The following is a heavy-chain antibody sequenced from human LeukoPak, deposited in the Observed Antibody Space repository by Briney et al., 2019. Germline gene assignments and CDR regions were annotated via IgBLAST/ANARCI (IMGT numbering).Heavy chain of an antibody. CDR3: ARNGGNSDYDY. Sequence: PSVTLSLTCAVSGGSISSSSSICWTWVRQPPGEGLEWIGEIYHNGATNYNPSLKSRVTMLLDKSKNQFFLKLNSVTAADTAVYYCARNGGNSDYDYWGQGTLVTVSA. D-gene: IGHD4-23*01. J-gene: IGHJ4*02. CDR2: IYHNGAT. CDR1: GGSISSSSSIC. V-gene: IGHV4-4*02.